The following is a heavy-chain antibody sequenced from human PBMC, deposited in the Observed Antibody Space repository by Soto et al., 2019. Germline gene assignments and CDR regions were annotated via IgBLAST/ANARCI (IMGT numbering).Heavy chain of an antibody. CDR1: GYTFTSYG. CDR3: ARETEQWLKNCYGMDV. V-gene: IGHV1-18*01. J-gene: IGHJ6*02. Sequence: GASVKVSCKASGYTFTSYGISWVRQAPGQGLEWMGWISAYNGNTNYAQKLQGRVTMTTDTSTSTAYMELRSLRSDDTAVYYCARETEQWLKNCYGMDVWGQGTTVIVSS. CDR2: ISAYNGNT. D-gene: IGHD6-19*01.